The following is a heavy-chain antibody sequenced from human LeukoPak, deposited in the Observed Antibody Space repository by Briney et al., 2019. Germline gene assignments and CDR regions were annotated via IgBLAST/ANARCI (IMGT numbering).Heavy chain of an antibody. D-gene: IGHD3-3*01. V-gene: IGHV4-59*02. CDR2: IYNGGIT. CDR3: ARGNFWSGYYYYGMDV. Sequence: PSETLSLTCIVSGDSVSISYWSWIRQPPGKGLEWIGYIYNGGITDYNPALRGRVTISVDTSKNQFSLKLSSVTAADTAVYYCARGNFWSGYYYYGMDVWGQGTTVTVSS. CDR1: GDSVSISY. J-gene: IGHJ6*02.